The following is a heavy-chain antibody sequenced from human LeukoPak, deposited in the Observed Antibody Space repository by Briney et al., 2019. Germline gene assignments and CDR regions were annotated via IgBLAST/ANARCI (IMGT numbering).Heavy chain of an antibody. CDR2: IYYSGRT. D-gene: IGHD6-19*01. V-gene: IGHV4-39*07. CDR1: GDSISSSSYY. J-gene: IGHJ4*02. CDR3: ARDSGPRFDY. Sequence: PSETLSLTCTVSGDSISSSSYYWGWIRQRPGKGLEWIGSIYYSGRTYYNPSLKSRVTISVDTSKNQFSLKVSSVTAADTAVYYCARDSGPRFDYWGQGTLVTVSS.